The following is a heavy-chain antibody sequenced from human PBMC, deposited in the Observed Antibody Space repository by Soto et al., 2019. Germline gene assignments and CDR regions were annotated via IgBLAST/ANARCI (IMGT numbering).Heavy chain of an antibody. J-gene: IGHJ5*02. CDR3: ARDGGSTGRSNCFDP. D-gene: IGHD2-8*02. CDR2: INPSAGGT. V-gene: IGHV1-46*01. Sequence: ASVKVSCKGSGYTFTTYYTHWLRQAPGQGLEWMGIINPSAGGTTYAQRFQGGVTMTRDTSTSTVYMDLSSLRSEDTAVYYCARDGGSTGRSNCFDPWGQGTLVTVSS. CDR1: GYTFTTYY.